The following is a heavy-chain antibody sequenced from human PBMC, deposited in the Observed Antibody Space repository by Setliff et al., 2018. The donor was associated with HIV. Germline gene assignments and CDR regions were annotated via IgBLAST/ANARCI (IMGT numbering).Heavy chain of an antibody. Sequence: SAPTLVNPTQTPTLTCTVPGFSLSNTRMGVSWIRQPPGKALEWLAHIFPNDEKSYSASLKSRVTISEDTSKSQVVLTMTNMDPLDTATYFCARYNFRRGYWDYFDYWGQGTQVTVSS. CDR2: IFPNDEK. D-gene: IGHD3-3*01. CDR3: ARYNFRRGYWDYFDY. CDR1: GFSLSNTRMG. V-gene: IGHV2-26*01. J-gene: IGHJ4*02.